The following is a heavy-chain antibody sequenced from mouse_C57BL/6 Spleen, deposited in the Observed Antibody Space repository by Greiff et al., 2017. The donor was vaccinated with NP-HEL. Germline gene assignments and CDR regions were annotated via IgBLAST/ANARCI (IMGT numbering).Heavy chain of an antibody. CDR3: AREGHGYDAMDY. CDR2: INYDGSST. Sequence: DVMLVESEGGLVQPGSSMKLSCTASGFTFSDYYMAWVRQVPEKGLEWVANINYDGSSTYYLDSLKSRFIISRDKAKNILYLQMSSLKSEDTATYCCAREGHGYDAMDYWGQGTSVTVSS. V-gene: IGHV5-16*01. CDR1: GFTFSDYY. J-gene: IGHJ4*01.